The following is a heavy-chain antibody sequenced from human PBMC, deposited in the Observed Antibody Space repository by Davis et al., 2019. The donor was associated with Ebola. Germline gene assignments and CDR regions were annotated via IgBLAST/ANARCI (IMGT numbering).Heavy chain of an antibody. D-gene: IGHD3-3*01. CDR3: ARVRFLEWLLPLYGMDV. Sequence: ASVKVSCKASGYTFTGYYMHWVRQAPGQGLEWMGWINPNSGGTNYAQKFQGRVTMTRDTSISTAYMELSRLRSDDTAVYYCARVRFLEWLLPLYGMDVWGQGTTVTVSS. CDR1: GYTFTGYY. CDR2: INPNSGGT. J-gene: IGHJ6*02. V-gene: IGHV1-2*02.